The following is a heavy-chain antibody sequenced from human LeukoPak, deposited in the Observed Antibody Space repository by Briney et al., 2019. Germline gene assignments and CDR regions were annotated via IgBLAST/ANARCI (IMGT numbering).Heavy chain of an antibody. CDR3: AKDPYYDFWSGYYIDY. CDR2: ISGSGGST. CDR1: GFTFSSYA. V-gene: IGHV3-23*01. Sequence: GGSLRLSCAASGFTFSSYAMSWVRQAPGKGLGWVSAISGSGGSTYYADSVKGRFTISRDNSKNTLYLQMNSLRAEDTAVYYCAKDPYYDFWSGYYIDYWGQGTLVTVSS. D-gene: IGHD3-3*01. J-gene: IGHJ4*02.